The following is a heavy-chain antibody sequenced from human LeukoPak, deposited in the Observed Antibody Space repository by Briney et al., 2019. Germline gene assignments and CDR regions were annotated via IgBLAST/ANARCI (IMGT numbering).Heavy chain of an antibody. CDR1: GGSFSGYY. CDR3: ASGITIFGVVISPTDY. CDR2: IYHSGST. Sequence: SETLSLTCAVYGGSFSGYYWGWIRQPPGKGLEWIGSIYHSGSTYYNPSLKSRVTISVDTSKNQFSLKLSSVTAADTAVYYCASGITIFGVVISPTDYWGQGTLVTVSS. V-gene: IGHV4-38-2*01. D-gene: IGHD3-3*01. J-gene: IGHJ4*02.